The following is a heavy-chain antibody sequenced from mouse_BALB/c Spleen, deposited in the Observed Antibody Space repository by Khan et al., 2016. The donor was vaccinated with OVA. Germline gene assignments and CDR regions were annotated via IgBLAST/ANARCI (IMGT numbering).Heavy chain of an antibody. J-gene: IGHJ3*01. CDR1: GFAFSSYD. D-gene: IGHD2-10*01. CDR3: ARPSYYGNPWFTY. CDR2: ISGTGSYT. V-gene: IGHV5-9*02. Sequence: EVQLVESGGGLVKPGGSLKLSCAASGFAFSSYDMSWVRQTPEKRLEWVATISGTGSYTYYPDSVKGRFTISRDNARNTLYLQLSSLRSEDTALYCCARPSYYGNPWFTYWGQGTLVTVSA.